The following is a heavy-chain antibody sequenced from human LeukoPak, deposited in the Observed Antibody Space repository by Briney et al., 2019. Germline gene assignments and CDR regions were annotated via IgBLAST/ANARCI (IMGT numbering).Heavy chain of an antibody. D-gene: IGHD2-2*02. Sequence: SVKVSCKASGYTFTSYGISWVRQAPGQGLEWMGRIIPILGIANYAQKFQGRVTITADKSTSTAYMELSSLRSEDTAVYYCASTGEDIVVVPAAIERRDYYYYGMDVWGQGTTATVSS. CDR2: IIPILGIA. CDR3: ASTGEDIVVVPAAIERRDYYYYGMDV. V-gene: IGHV1-69*04. J-gene: IGHJ6*02. CDR1: GYTFTSYG.